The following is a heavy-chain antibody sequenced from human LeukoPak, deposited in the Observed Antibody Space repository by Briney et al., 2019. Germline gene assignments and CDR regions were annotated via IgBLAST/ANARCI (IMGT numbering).Heavy chain of an antibody. D-gene: IGHD6-19*01. CDR3: ARDSRSSGQNDAFDI. V-gene: IGHV1-46*01. CDR1: GYTFTSYY. J-gene: IGHJ3*02. CDR2: INPSGGST. Sequence: WASVKVSCKASGYTFTSYYMHWVRQAPRQGLEWMGIINPSGGSTSYAQKFQGRVTMTRDTSTSTVYMELSSLRSEDTAVYYCARDSRSSGQNDAFDIWGQGTMVTVSS.